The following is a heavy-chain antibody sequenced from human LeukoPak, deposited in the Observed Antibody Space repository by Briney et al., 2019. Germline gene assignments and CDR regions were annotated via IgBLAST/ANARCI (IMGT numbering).Heavy chain of an antibody. CDR1: GYSFTSYW. V-gene: IGHV5-51*01. CDR2: IYPGDSDT. Sequence: GGSLKISCKGSGYSFTSYWISWVRQIPGKGLEGFGNIYPGDSDTRYSPSCQGQVTISADKPISTAYLQWSSMKASDSAMYYCARRAHEKLATFDIWGQGTMVTVSS. CDR3: ARRAHEKLATFDI. D-gene: IGHD6-6*01. J-gene: IGHJ3*02.